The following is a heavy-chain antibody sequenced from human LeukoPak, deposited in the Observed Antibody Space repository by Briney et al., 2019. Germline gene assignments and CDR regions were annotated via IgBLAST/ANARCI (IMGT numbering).Heavy chain of an antibody. J-gene: IGHJ4*02. CDR3: ARSPSGASSGVY. CDR1: GYTFTSYD. CDR2: MNPNSGNT. D-gene: IGHD6-25*01. V-gene: IGHV1-8*01. Sequence: ASVKVSCKASGYTFTSYDINWVRQATGQGLEWMGWMNPNSGNTGYAQKFQGRVTMTRDTSISTAYMELSRLRSDDTAVYYCARSPSGASSGVYWGQGTLVTVSS.